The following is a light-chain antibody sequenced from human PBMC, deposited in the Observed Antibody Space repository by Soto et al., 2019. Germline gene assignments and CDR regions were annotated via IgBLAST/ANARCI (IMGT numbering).Light chain of an antibody. J-gene: IGKJ2*01. V-gene: IGKV1-39*01. Sequence: DIPMTQSPSSLSASVGDRVTITCRASQSISIYLNWYQQKPGKAPNLLIYGASNLQTGVPSRFSGSGSGTDFTLTISSLQPEDFATYYCQQSYSTPQGTFGQGTKLEIK. CDR3: QQSYSTPQGT. CDR2: GAS. CDR1: QSISIY.